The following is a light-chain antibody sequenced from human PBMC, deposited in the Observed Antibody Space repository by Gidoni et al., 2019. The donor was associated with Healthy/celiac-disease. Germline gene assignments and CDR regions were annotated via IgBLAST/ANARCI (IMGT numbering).Light chain of an antibody. CDR2: KAS. CDR1: KSIRSW. CDR3: QQYNSYECS. J-gene: IGKJ2*04. V-gene: IGKV1-5*03. Sequence: DIQMTESPSNPSASVGDRVTITCRASKSIRSWLDWYQQKPGKAPKLLIYKASSLESGVPSRFSGSGSATEFTLTISSLQPDDFATYYCQQYNSYECSFGPXTKLEIK.